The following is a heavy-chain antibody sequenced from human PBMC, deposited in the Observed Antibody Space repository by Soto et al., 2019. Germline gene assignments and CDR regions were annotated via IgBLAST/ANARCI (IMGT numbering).Heavy chain of an antibody. D-gene: IGHD2-2*01. Sequence: ASVKVSCKAPAATFTSYYIHWVRQAPGHGLEWMGIINPNGGSTRFAQTFQGRVTMTTDTSTSTAYMGLRSLRSDDTAVYYCARAGKPYCSSTSCSPWFDPWGQGTLVTVSS. V-gene: IGHV1-46*01. J-gene: IGHJ5*02. CDR3: ARAGKPYCSSTSCSPWFDP. CDR2: INPNGGST. CDR1: AATFTSYY.